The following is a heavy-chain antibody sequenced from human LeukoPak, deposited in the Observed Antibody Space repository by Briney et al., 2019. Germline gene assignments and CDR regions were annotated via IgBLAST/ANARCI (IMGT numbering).Heavy chain of an antibody. CDR3: ASSYYDFWSGYHRFDY. Sequence: SVKVSCKASGGTFSSYAISWVRQAPGQGLEWMGGIIPIFGTANYAQEFQGRVTITADESTSTAYMELSSLRSEDTAVYYCASSYYDFWSGYHRFDYWGQGTLVTVSS. V-gene: IGHV1-69*13. D-gene: IGHD3-3*01. J-gene: IGHJ4*02. CDR2: IIPIFGTA. CDR1: GGTFSSYA.